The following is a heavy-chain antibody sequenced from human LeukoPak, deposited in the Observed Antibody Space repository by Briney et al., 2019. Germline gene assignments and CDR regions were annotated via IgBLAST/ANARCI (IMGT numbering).Heavy chain of an antibody. CDR1: GGSISSSNW. CDR2: IYHSGST. CDR3: ARDSGTTGEVKFDP. V-gene: IGHV4-4*02. Sequence: SGTLSLTCAVSGGSISSSNWWSWVRQPPGKGLEWIGEIYHSGSTNYNPSLKSRVTISVDKSKNQFSLKLMSVTAADTAVYYCARDSGTTGEVKFDPWGQGILVTVSS. J-gene: IGHJ5*02. D-gene: IGHD3-10*01.